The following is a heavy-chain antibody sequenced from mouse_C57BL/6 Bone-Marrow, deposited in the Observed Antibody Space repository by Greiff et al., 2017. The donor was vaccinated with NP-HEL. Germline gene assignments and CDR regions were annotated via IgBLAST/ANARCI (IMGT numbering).Heavy chain of an antibody. J-gene: IGHJ2*01. V-gene: IGHV1-5*01. Sequence: VQLQQSGTVLARPGASVKMSCKTSGYTFTSYWMHWVKQRPGQGLEWIGAIYPGNSDTSYNQKFKGKAKLTAVTSASTAYMELSSLTNEDSAVYYCTRRRIGSYYFDYWGQGTTLTVSS. CDR2: IYPGNSDT. CDR3: TRRRIGSYYFDY. D-gene: IGHD2-2*01. CDR1: GYTFTSYW.